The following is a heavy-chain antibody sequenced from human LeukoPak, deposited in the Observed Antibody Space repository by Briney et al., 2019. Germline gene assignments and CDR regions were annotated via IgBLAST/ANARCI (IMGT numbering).Heavy chain of an antibody. CDR2: IYYGGST. CDR3: ARYPANYCTGGNCYFAGEGGFDP. V-gene: IGHV4-31*01. J-gene: IGHJ5*02. D-gene: IGHD2-8*02. Sequence: PSRSLSLTCTVSGGATSVGGHYGSWISQHPGNGLELIGYIYYGGSTSYNPSLNSPPTMSVRTSTNPFTLNPTSVPPAHPAITFCARYPANYCTGGNCYFAGEGGFDPWGQGTLVTVS. CDR1: GGATSVGGHY.